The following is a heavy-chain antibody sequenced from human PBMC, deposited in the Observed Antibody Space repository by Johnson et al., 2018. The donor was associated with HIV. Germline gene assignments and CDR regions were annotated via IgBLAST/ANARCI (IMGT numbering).Heavy chain of an antibody. V-gene: IGHV3-23*01. J-gene: IGHJ3*02. D-gene: IGHD1-26*01. Sequence: MKWVRQTPGMGLEWVSAISGSGGSTSYADSVKGRFTISRDNSKNPRYLQMNSLSAEDTAVYYCAKGGGSYSDAFDIWGQGKMVTVSS. CDR3: AKGGGSYSDAFDI. CDR2: ISGSGGST.